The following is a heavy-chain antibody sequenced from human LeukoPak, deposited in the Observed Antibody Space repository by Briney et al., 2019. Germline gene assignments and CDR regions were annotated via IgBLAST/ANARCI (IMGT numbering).Heavy chain of an antibody. J-gene: IGHJ4*02. Sequence: GGSLRLSCAASGFTFSNYWMIWVRQAPGKGLVWVSRINSDGSSTSYADSVKGRFTISRDNAKNTLYLQMNSLRAEDTAVYYCAREGLRDLNSDYWGQGTLVTVSS. CDR1: GFTFSNYW. CDR3: AREGLRDLNSDY. V-gene: IGHV3-74*01. CDR2: INSDGSST.